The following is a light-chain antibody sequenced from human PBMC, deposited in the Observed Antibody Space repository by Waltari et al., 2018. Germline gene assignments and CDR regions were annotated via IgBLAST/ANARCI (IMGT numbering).Light chain of an antibody. CDR3: QQYEKWPRT. J-gene: IGKJ1*01. Sequence: EIVMTQTPATLSVSPGESATLFCRASQSVTTNLAWYVQKPGQAPRLLIHGASARATGGPARFTGGGYGTEFTLTISSLQSEDFAVYYCQQYEKWPRTFGQGTKVEIK. CDR2: GAS. CDR1: QSVTTN. V-gene: IGKV3-15*01.